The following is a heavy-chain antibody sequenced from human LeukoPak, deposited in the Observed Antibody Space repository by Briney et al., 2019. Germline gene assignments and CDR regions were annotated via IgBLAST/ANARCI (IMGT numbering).Heavy chain of an antibody. V-gene: IGHV3-7*01. J-gene: IGHJ4*02. CDR3: ARSGYDSSGYRIEDY. D-gene: IGHD3-22*01. CDR1: GFTFSDHY. CDR2: IEQDGGEK. Sequence: GGSLRLSCVASGFTFSDHYMDWVRQTPGKGLEWVANIEQDGGEKYYVDSVKGRFTISRDNAKNSLYLQMNNLRAEDTAVYYCARSGYDSSGYRIEDYWGQGTLVTVSS.